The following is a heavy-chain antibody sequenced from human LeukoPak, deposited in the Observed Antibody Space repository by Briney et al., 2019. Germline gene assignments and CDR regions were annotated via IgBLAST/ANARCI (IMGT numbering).Heavy chain of an antibody. V-gene: IGHV4-59*08. CDR3: ARHESIVPTIKD. Sequence: ASETLSLTCTVSNGSITNDYWSWIRQSPGKGLEWIAYIYYTGSTNYNPSLKSRVTISVDTPKNPASLQMTCVTAADTAVHYCARHESIVPTIKDWGQGTLVTVSS. CDR2: IYYTGST. J-gene: IGHJ4*02. CDR1: NGSITNDY. D-gene: IGHD5-12*01.